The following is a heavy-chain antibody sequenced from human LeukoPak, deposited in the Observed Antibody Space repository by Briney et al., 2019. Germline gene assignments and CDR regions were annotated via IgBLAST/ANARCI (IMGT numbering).Heavy chain of an antibody. CDR1: GYSISSGYF. Sequence: HPSETLSLTCTVSGYSISSGYFWGWIRQPPGQGLEWIGSFYHSGITYYNPSLKSRVTISVDTSKNQFSLKLSSVTAADTAVYYCAMGLYYFDYWGQGTLVTVSS. CDR3: AMGLYYFDY. J-gene: IGHJ4*02. CDR2: FYHSGIT. V-gene: IGHV4-38-2*02.